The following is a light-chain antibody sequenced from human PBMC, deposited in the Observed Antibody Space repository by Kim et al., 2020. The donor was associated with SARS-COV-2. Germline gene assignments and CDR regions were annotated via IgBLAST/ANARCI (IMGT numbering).Light chain of an antibody. CDR2: AAS. Sequence: DIQLTQSPSFLSVSVGDRVTITCRASQGISNCIAWYQQKPGKAPKLLIYAASTLQSGVPSRFSGSGSGTEFTLTISSLQPEDFATYCCQQLNTYSFTFGPGTRVDIK. CDR3: QQLNTYSFT. V-gene: IGKV1-9*01. CDR1: QGISNC. J-gene: IGKJ3*01.